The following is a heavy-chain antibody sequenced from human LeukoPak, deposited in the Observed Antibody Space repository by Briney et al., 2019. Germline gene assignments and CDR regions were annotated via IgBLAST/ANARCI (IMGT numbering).Heavy chain of an antibody. D-gene: IGHD2-8*01. CDR1: GFTFSSYG. CDR3: ARTYALDAFDI. J-gene: IGHJ3*02. Sequence: GRSLRLSCAASGFTFSSYGMHWVRQAPGKGLEWVAVIWYDGSNKYYADSVKGRFTNSRDNSKNTLYLQMNSLRAEDTAVYYCARTYALDAFDIWGQGTMVTVSS. CDR2: IWYDGSNK. V-gene: IGHV3-33*01.